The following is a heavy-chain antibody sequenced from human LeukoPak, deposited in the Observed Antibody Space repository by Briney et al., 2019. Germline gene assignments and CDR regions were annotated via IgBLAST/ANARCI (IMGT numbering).Heavy chain of an antibody. J-gene: IGHJ5*02. V-gene: IGHV4-30-4*07. CDR3: ARVVARAGSNWFDP. Sequence: SDALSLTYALCRDSIRRDGYSWRGLRQTPGRGLEGLAYIHDSGSTYNNPSLKSRLSISIDTSKNQFSLKLSSVTAADTAVYYCARVVARAGSNWFDPWGQGTMVTVSS. CDR1: RDSIRRDGYS. D-gene: IGHD2-2*01. CDR2: IHDSGST.